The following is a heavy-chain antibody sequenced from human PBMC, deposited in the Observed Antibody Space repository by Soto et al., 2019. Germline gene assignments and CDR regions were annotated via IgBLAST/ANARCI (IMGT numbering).Heavy chain of an antibody. D-gene: IGHD4-17*01. CDR1: GFTFSSYA. CDR2: ISGSGGST. CDR3: ARHGGYGDYFDY. J-gene: IGHJ4*02. Sequence: EVQLLESGGGLVQPGGSLRLSCAASGFTFSSYAMSWVRPAPRKGLEWVSSISGSGGSTYYADSVKGRFTISRDNSKNTLYVQMNSLRAEDTAVYYCARHGGYGDYFDYWGQGTLVTVSS. V-gene: IGHV3-23*01.